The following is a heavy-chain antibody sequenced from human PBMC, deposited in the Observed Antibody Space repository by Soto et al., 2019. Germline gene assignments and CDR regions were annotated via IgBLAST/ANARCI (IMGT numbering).Heavy chain of an antibody. V-gene: IGHV3-21*02. J-gene: IGHJ1*01. Sequence: EVKLVESGGGLVSPGGSLRLSCAASGFTFSAFSMNWIRQAPGKGLEWVSSISSGSRYIYYADSVKGRFTTSRDDAKNSLYLQMNGLRAEDTAVYYCARVQPGDDGFWSGYLNPGYFYHWGQGTLVTVSS. CDR2: ISSGSRYI. CDR1: GFTFSAFS. D-gene: IGHD3-3*01. CDR3: ARVQPGDDGFWSGYLNPGYFYH.